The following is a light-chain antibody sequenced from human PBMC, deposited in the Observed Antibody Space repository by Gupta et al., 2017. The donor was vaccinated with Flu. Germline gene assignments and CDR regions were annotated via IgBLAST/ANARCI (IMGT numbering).Light chain of an antibody. CDR2: EVN. J-gene: IGLJ2*01. V-gene: IGLV2-8*01. CDR1: SSDVGGTNY. CDR3: SSYGGSNNVEV. Sequence: QSALTQPPSASGSPGQSVTISCTGTSSDVGGTNYVSWYQQYPGKAPKLMIYEVNKRPSGVPDRFSGSKSGNTAYLAVSGLQAEDEADYYCSSYGGSNNVEVFGGGTNLTVL.